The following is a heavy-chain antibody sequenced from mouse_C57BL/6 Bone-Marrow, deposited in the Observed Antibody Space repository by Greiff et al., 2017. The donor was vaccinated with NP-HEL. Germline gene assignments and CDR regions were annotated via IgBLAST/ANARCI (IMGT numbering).Heavy chain of an antibody. CDR2: ISSGGSYT. V-gene: IGHV5-6*01. J-gene: IGHJ3*01. CDR3: ASPITTVVGRFAY. D-gene: IGHD1-1*01. CDR1: GFTFSSYG. Sequence: EVQRVESGGDLVKPGGSLKLSCAASGFTFSSYGMSWVRQTPDKRLEWVATISSGGSYTYYPDSVKGRFTMSTDNAKNTLYLQMSSLKSEDTAMYYCASPITTVVGRFAYWGQGTLVTVSA.